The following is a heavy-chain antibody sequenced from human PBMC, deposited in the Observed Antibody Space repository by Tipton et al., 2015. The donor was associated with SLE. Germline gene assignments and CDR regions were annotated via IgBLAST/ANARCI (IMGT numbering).Heavy chain of an antibody. CDR2: ISSSSSYI. CDR3: ARDGQGVYYFDY. J-gene: IGHJ4*02. CDR1: GFTFSTYI. Sequence: SLRLSCAASGFTFSTYIMNWVRQAPGKGLEWVSSISSSSSYIYYADSLKGRFTISRDNAKNSLYLQMNSLRAEDTAVYYCARDGQGVYYFDYWGQGTLVTVSS. V-gene: IGHV3-21*01. D-gene: IGHD5/OR15-5a*01.